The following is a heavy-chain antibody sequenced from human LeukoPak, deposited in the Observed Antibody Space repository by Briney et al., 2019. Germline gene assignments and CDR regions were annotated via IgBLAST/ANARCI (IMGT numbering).Heavy chain of an antibody. CDR3: ARSSAIAVAGTGFDY. CDR1: GFTFSSYD. V-gene: IGHV3-13*01. Sequence: PGGSLRLSCAASGFTFSSYDMHWVRQATGKGLEWVSVIGTAGDTYYPGSVKGRFTISRENAKNSLYLQMNSLRAGDTAVYYCARSSAIAVAGTGFDYWGQGTLVTVSS. J-gene: IGHJ4*02. CDR2: IGTAGDT. D-gene: IGHD6-19*01.